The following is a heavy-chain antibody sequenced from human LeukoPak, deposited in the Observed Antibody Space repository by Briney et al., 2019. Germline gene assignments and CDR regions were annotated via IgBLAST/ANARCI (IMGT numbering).Heavy chain of an antibody. CDR2: MNPNSGGT. J-gene: IGHJ6*03. Sequence: ASVKVSCKASGYTFTGYYMHWVRQAPGQGLEWMGWMNPNSGGTNYAQKFQGRVTMTRDTSISTAYMELSRLRSDDTAVYYCAREGLRSIAARRGTRDYMDVWGKGTTVIVSS. CDR3: AREGLRSIAARRGTRDYMDV. CDR1: GYTFTGYY. D-gene: IGHD6-6*01. V-gene: IGHV1-2*02.